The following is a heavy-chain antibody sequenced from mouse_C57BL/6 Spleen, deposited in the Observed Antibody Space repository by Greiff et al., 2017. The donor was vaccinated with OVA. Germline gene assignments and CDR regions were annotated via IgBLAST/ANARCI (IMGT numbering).Heavy chain of an antibody. CDR1: GYSFTGYF. V-gene: IGHV1-20*01. CDR2: INPYNGDT. D-gene: IGHD1-1*01. J-gene: IGHJ2*01. CDR3: AISSPYYFDY. Sequence: VHVKQSGPELVKPGDSVKISCKASGYSFTGYFMNWVMQSHGKSLEWIGRINPYNGDTFYNQKFKGKATLTVDKSSSTAHMELRSLTSEDSAVYYCAISSPYYFDYWGQGTTLTVSS.